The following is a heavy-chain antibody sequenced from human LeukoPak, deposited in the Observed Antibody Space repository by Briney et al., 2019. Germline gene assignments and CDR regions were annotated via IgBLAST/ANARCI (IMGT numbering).Heavy chain of an antibody. CDR1: GGTFSSYT. CDR3: AREEVYYDILTGSHYYYYGVDV. V-gene: IGHV1-18*01. Sequence: ASVKVSCKASGGTFSSYTINWVRQAPGQGLEWMGWISAYNGNTNYAQKLQGRVTMTTDTSTSTAYMELRSLRSDDTAVYYCAREEVYYDILTGSHYYYYGVDVWGQGTTVTVSS. CDR2: ISAYNGNT. D-gene: IGHD3-9*01. J-gene: IGHJ6*02.